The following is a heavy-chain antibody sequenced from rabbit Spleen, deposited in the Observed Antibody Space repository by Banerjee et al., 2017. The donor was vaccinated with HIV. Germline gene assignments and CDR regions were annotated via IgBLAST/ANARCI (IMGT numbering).Heavy chain of an antibody. CDR1: GFSFSSTFN. Sequence: QSLEESGGDLVKPEGSLTLTCTASGFSFSSTFNMYWVRQAPGKGLEWIAAIYGGSGFTYFATWAKGRFTCSKTSSTTVTLQMTRLTAADTATYFCARDTGSSFSSYGMDLWGQGTLVTVS. D-gene: IGHD8-1*01. V-gene: IGHV1S40*01. J-gene: IGHJ6*01. CDR2: IYGGSGFT. CDR3: ARDTGSSFSSYGMDL.